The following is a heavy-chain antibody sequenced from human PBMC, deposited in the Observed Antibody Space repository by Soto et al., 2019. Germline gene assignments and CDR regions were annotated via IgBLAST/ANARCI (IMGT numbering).Heavy chain of an antibody. CDR1: GFTFSTYA. CDR3: TKTPRSYYYYVDV. J-gene: IGHJ6*03. V-gene: IGHV3-23*01. Sequence: EVQVLESGGGLVQPGGSLRLSCVASGFTFSTYAMNWVRQAPGKGLEWVSGISGSGSDRYYADSVRGRFTISRDNSNNTLNLHMDSLRAEDTAIYYCTKTPRSYYYYVDVWGKGTTVTVSS. D-gene: IGHD3-10*01. CDR2: ISGSGSDR.